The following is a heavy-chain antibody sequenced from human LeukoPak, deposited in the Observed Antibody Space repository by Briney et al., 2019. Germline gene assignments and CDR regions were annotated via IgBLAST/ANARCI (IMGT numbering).Heavy chain of an antibody. CDR3: AKALPSTWIIMVRGVIPIDY. Sequence: GGSLRLSCAASGFTFSSCAMSWVRQAPGKGLEWVSAISGSGGSTYYADSVKGRFTISRDNSKNTLYLQMNSLRAEDTAVYYCAKALPSTWIIMVRGVIPIDYWGQGTLVTVSS. CDR2: ISGSGGST. J-gene: IGHJ4*02. D-gene: IGHD3-10*01. CDR1: GFTFSSCA. V-gene: IGHV3-23*01.